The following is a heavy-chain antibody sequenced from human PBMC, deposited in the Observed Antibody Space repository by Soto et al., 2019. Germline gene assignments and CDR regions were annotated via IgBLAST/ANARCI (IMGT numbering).Heavy chain of an antibody. CDR2: ISGSGGTT. D-gene: IGHD6-19*01. V-gene: IGHV3-23*01. CDR3: VKTATGWFSAFDI. CDR1: GFTFSSYA. J-gene: IGHJ3*02. Sequence: EVQLLESGGGLVQPGGSLRLSCAASGFTFSSYAMSWVRQAPGKGLEWVSAISGSGGTTYYADSVKGRFTFSRDNSKNTLYLQMNSLRAEDTAVYYCVKTATGWFSAFDIWGQGTMVTVSS.